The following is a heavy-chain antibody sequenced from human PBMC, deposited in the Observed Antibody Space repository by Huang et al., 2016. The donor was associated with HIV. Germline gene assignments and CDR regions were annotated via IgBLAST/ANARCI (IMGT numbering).Heavy chain of an antibody. J-gene: IGHJ4*02. Sequence: QLQLQESGPGLVKPSETLSLTCTVSGGSIRSDNSYWGWIRQPPGKGLEWIGSIYYSGRPYYNPSLKSRVTITVDTSKNQCSLKMRSVTAADTAVYYCARLPGSITMIRGVITDPYWGQGTLVTVSS. D-gene: IGHD3-10*01. CDR2: IYYSGRP. CDR3: ARLPGSITMIRGVITDPY. CDR1: GGSIRSDNSY. V-gene: IGHV4-39*01.